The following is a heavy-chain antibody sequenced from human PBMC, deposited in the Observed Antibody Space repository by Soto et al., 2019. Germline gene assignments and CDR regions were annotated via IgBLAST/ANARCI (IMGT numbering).Heavy chain of an antibody. J-gene: IGHJ6*02. V-gene: IGHV4-4*02. Sequence: KTSETLSLTCFVSGDSINNTYWWSWVRQAPGKGLEWIGEIYHTGGRSYMPSLRGRITLSVDTSKNQFSLKLTSVTAADTAVYYCGEGVYCTTSNFWGGFQLYKICRWGQGAAGNGSS. CDR2: IYHTGGR. CDR1: GDSINNTYW. D-gene: IGHD2-8*01. CDR3: GEGVYCTTSNFWGGFQLYKICR.